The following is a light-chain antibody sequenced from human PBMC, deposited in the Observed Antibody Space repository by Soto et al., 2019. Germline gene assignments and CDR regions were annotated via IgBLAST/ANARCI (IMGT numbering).Light chain of an antibody. V-gene: IGKV3-20*01. CDR1: QGVRNTY. J-gene: IGKJ4*01. CDR2: GAS. Sequence: EIVLTQSPGTLSLSPGERATLSCRASQGVRNTYLAWYQQKPGQAPRLLVSGASSRATGIPASYSGSGSGTDFTLTINRLEPEDFAVYFCQQYGESPPTFGGGTKVEIK. CDR3: QQYGESPPT.